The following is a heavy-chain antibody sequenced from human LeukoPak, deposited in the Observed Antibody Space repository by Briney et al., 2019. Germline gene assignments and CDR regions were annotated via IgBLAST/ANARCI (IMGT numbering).Heavy chain of an antibody. CDR2: ITPFNGNT. Sequence: SVKVSCKASGYTFTSYGISWVRQAPGQALEWMGWITPFNGNTNYAQKFQDRVTITRDRSMSTAYMELSSLRSEDTAMYYCANWDLREYYFDYWGQGTLVTVSS. J-gene: IGHJ4*02. V-gene: IGHV1-45*02. D-gene: IGHD1-26*01. CDR1: GYTFTSYG. CDR3: ANWDLREYYFDY.